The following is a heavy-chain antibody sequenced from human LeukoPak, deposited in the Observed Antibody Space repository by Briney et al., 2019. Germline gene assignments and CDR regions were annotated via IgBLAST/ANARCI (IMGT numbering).Heavy chain of an antibody. Sequence: GGSLRLSCAASGFTFSSYGMHWVRQAPGKGLEWVAVISYDGSNKYYADSVKGRFTISRHNSKNTLYLQMNSLRAEDTAVYYCASHTGDYYDSSGYSAYFDYWGQGTLVTVSS. V-gene: IGHV3-30*03. J-gene: IGHJ4*02. D-gene: IGHD3-22*01. CDR1: GFTFSSYG. CDR3: ASHTGDYYDSSGYSAYFDY. CDR2: ISYDGSNK.